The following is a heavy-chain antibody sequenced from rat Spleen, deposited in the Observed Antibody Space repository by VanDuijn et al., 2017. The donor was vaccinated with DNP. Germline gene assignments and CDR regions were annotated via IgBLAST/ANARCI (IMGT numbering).Heavy chain of an antibody. D-gene: IGHD1-2*01. CDR2: INYSGST. CDR3: ATRDYYSSYISWFAY. Sequence: EVQLQESGPGLVEPSQSLSLTCSVTGYSITTHYWGWIRKFPGNKMEWVGHINYSGSTSYNPSLKSRISITRDKSKNPFFLHLNSVTTEDTATYYCATRDYYSSYISWFAYWGQGTLVTVSS. CDR1: GYSITTHY. V-gene: IGHV3-1*01. J-gene: IGHJ3*01.